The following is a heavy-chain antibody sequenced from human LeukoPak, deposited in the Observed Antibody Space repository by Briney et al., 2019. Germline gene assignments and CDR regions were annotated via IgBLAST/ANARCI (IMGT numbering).Heavy chain of an antibody. CDR2: IYTSGST. J-gene: IGHJ4*02. D-gene: IGHD1-26*01. V-gene: IGHV4-4*07. CDR1: GGSISSYY. Sequence: PSETLSLTCTVSGGSISSYYWSWIRQPAGKGLEWIGRIYTSGSTNYNPSLKSRVTMSVDTSKNQFSLKLSSVTAADTAVYYCAREATMTSPTITFDYWGQGTLVTVSS. CDR3: AREATMTSPTITFDY.